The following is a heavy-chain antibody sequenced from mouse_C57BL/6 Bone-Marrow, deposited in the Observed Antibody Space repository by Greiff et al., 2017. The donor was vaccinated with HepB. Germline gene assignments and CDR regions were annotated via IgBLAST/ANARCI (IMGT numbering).Heavy chain of an antibody. Sequence: QVQLQHPGAELVKPGASVKLSCKASGYTFTSYWMQWVKQRPGQGLEWIGEIDPSDSYTNYNQKFKGKATLTVDTSSSTAYMQLSSLTSEDSAVYYCARSPYSNYYAMDYWGQGTSVTVSS. CDR3: ARSPYSNYYAMDY. D-gene: IGHD2-5*01. J-gene: IGHJ4*01. V-gene: IGHV1-50*01. CDR1: GYTFTSYW. CDR2: IDPSDSYT.